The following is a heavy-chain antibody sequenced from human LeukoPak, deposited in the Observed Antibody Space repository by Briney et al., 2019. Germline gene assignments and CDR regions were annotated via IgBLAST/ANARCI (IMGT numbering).Heavy chain of an antibody. Sequence: SETLSLTCTVSGGSISSYYWSWIRQPSGKGLEWIGYIYYSGSTNYNPSLKSRVTISVDTSKNQFSLKLSSVTAADTAVYYCATSRRLSEYYFDYWGQGTLVTVSS. J-gene: IGHJ4*02. CDR3: ATSRRLSEYYFDY. D-gene: IGHD1-26*01. CDR1: GGSISSYY. CDR2: IYYSGST. V-gene: IGHV4-59*01.